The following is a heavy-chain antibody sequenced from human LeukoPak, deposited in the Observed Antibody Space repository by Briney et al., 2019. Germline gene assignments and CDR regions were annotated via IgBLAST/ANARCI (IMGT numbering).Heavy chain of an antibody. V-gene: IGHV4-59*01. Sequence: SETLSLTCTVSGGSISSYYWNWIRQPPGKGLEWIGYIYYSGSTNYNPSLKSRVTISVDTSKNQFSLKLSSVTAADTAVYYCARAVAGFFYFDYWGQGTLVTVSS. CDR3: ARAVAGFFYFDY. CDR1: GGSISSYY. D-gene: IGHD6-19*01. J-gene: IGHJ4*02. CDR2: IYYSGST.